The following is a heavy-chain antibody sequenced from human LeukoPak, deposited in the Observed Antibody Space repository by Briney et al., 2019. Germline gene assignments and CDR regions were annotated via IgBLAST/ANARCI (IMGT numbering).Heavy chain of an antibody. V-gene: IGHV4-4*07. CDR1: GGSISNYF. D-gene: IGHD3-22*01. Sequence: PSQTLSLTCTVSGGSISNYFWSWIRHPAGKGLEWIGRIYSSGSTNYNSSLESRVTMSVDTSKNQFSLKLNSVTAADTAVYYCARAHYETASPAGGLWGQGTLVTVSS. CDR3: ARAHYETASPAGGL. CDR2: IYSSGST. J-gene: IGHJ4*02.